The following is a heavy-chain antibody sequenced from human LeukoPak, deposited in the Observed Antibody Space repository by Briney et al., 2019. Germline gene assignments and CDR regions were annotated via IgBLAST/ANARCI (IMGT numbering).Heavy chain of an antibody. D-gene: IGHD2-2*01. V-gene: IGHV4-34*01. CDR2: INHSGST. CDR3: ARDYCSSTSCYWGWGMDV. J-gene: IGHJ6*02. CDR1: GGSFSGYY. Sequence: SETLSLTCAVYGGSFSGYYWTWIRQPPGKGLEWIGEINHSGSTNYNPSLKSRVTIPVDTSKNQLSLKLSSVTAADTAVYYCARDYCSSTSCYWGWGMDVWGQGTTVTVSS.